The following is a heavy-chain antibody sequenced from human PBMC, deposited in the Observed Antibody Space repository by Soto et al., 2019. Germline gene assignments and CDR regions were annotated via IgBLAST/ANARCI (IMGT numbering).Heavy chain of an antibody. J-gene: IGHJ6*01. CDR2: IYYSGST. V-gene: IGHV4-59*01. Sequence: SETLSLTCTVSGGSISSYYWSWIRQPPGKGLEWIGYIYYSGSTNYNPSLKSRVTISVDTSKNQFSLKLSSVTAADTAVYYCARAAAYYYYGMDVWGQRTTVTVSS. CDR3: ARAAAYYYYGMDV. CDR1: GGSISSYY.